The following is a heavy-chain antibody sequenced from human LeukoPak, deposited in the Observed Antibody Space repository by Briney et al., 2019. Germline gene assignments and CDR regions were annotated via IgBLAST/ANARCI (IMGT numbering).Heavy chain of an antibody. Sequence: GESLKISCKGSGYTFTTYRINWVRQMSGKGLEWMGRIDPSDSYTKYSLSLQGHVTISVDKSINTAYLQWSSLKASDTAMYYCALYYGYPDVWGQGTTVTVSS. J-gene: IGHJ6*02. V-gene: IGHV5-10-1*01. CDR1: GYTFTTYR. CDR2: IDPSDSYT. D-gene: IGHD3-22*01. CDR3: ALYYGYPDV.